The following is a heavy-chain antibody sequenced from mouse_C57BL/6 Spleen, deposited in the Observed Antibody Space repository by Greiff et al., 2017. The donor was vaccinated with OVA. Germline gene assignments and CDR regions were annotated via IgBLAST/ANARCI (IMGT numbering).Heavy chain of an antibody. CDR1: GFTFSDYG. V-gene: IGHV5-17*01. Sequence: EVQLVESGGGLVKPGGSLKLSCAASGFTFSDYGMHWVRQAPEKGLEWVAYISSGSSTIYYADTVKGRFTISRDNAKNTLFLQMTSLRSEDTSMDYCARRGPGGYFDYWGQGTTLTVSS. CDR2: ISSGSSTI. D-gene: IGHD4-1*01. CDR3: ARRGPGGYFDY. J-gene: IGHJ2*01.